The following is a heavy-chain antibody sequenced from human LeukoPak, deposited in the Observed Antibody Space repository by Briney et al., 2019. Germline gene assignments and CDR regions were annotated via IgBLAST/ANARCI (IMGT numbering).Heavy chain of an antibody. V-gene: IGHV3-30*19. CDR2: IRYDGRHE. J-gene: IGHJ3*02. CDR1: GFMFIGYG. CDR3: ASDDALET. Sequence: GGSLRLSCEASGFMFIGYGMHWVRQTPGEGLEWVALIRYDGRHEYYTDSVKGRFTISRDNSKNTLYLQMSSLRSEDTAVYYCASDDALETWGQGTRVTVSS.